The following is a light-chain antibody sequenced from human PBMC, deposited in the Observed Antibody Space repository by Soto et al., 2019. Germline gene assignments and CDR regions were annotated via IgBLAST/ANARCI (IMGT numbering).Light chain of an antibody. J-gene: IGLJ1*01. CDR2: EVS. CDR3: CSYAGSVYV. Sequence: QSALTQPASVSGSPGQSITLSCTGTSSDVGSYNLVSWYQQHPGKAPKLMIYEVSKRPSGVSNRFSGSKSGNTASLTISGLQAEDEADYYCCSYAGSVYVFGTGTKLTVL. CDR1: SSDVGSYNL. V-gene: IGLV2-23*02.